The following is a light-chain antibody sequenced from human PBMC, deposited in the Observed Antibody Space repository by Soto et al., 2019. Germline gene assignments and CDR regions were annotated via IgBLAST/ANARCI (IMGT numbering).Light chain of an antibody. V-gene: IGLV1-36*01. CDR3: AAWDDRLNGPV. CDR2: YDD. CDR1: SSNIGNNA. Sequence: QSVLTQPPSVSEAPRQRVTISCSGSSSNIGNNAVNWYQQLPGKAPKLLIYYDDLLPSGVSDRFSGSKSGTSASLAISGLQSEDEADYYCAAWDDRLNGPVFGGGTKFTVL. J-gene: IGLJ3*02.